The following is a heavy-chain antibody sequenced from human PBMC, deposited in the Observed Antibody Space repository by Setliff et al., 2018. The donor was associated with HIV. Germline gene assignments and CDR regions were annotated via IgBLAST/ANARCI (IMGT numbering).Heavy chain of an antibody. CDR1: GGSISSYY. CDR3: ARGREWTHLDY. D-gene: IGHD3-3*01. V-gene: IGHV4-4*07. J-gene: IGHJ4*02. CDR2: IYASGST. Sequence: SETLSLTCTVSGGSISSYYWCWIRQPAGKGLEWIGRIYASGSTNYNPSLKSRVTMSVDTSKNHFSLKLSSVTAADTAVFYCARGREWTHLDYWGQGTLVTVSS.